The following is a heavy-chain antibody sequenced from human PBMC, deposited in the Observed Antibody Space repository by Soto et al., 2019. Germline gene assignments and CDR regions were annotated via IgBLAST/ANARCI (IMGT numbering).Heavy chain of an antibody. CDR3: ARDRQWLVRRGYYYGMDV. V-gene: IGHV1-18*04. J-gene: IGHJ6*02. CDR1: GYTFTSYG. D-gene: IGHD6-19*01. Sequence: QVQLVQSGAEVKKPGASVKVSCKASGYTFTSYGISWVRQAPGQGLEWMGWISAYNGNTNNAQKLQGRVTMTTDTSTSTAYKELRSLRSDDTAVYYCARDRQWLVRRGYYYGMDVWGQGTTVTVSS. CDR2: ISAYNGNT.